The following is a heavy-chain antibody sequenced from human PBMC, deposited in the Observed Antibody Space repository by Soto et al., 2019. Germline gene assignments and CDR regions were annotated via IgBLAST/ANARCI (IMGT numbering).Heavy chain of an antibody. V-gene: IGHV4-39*01. Sequence: SETLSLTCTVSGDSVSTRTYYLGWVRQPPGKGLEWIGSIYYGGNTYYNPSLQSRVTFSVDTSENQFSLKLGSVSATDTAVYYCARLGSSWYAHYFDSWGLGTLVTVSS. CDR2: IYYGGNT. CDR3: ARLGSSWYAHYFDS. D-gene: IGHD6-13*01. CDR1: GDSVSTRTYY. J-gene: IGHJ4*02.